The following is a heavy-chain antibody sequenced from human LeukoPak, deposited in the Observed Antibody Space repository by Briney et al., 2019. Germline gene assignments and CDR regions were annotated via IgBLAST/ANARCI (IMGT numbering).Heavy chain of an antibody. V-gene: IGHV1-8*01. J-gene: IGHJ6*03. CDR3: AAGNLSTSGSYYYYYMDV. CDR2: MNPNSGNT. D-gene: IGHD1-26*01. Sequence: ASVKVSCKASGYTFTSYDINWVRQATGQGLEWMGWMNPNSGNTGYARKFQGRVTITRDMSTSTAYMELSSLRSEDTAVYYCAAGNLSTSGSYYYYYMDVWGKGTTVTVSS. CDR1: GYTFTSYD.